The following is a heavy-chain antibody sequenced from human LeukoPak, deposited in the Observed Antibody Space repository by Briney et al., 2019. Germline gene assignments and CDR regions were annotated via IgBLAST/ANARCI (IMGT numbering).Heavy chain of an antibody. CDR2: ISSNGGST. V-gene: IGHV3-64D*06. CDR3: VKALTDDAFDI. J-gene: IGHJ3*02. Sequence: PGGSLRLSCSASGFTFSSYAMHWVRQAPGKGLEYVSAISSNGGSTYYADSVKGRFTISRDNSKNTQYLQMSSLRAEDTAVYYCVKALTDDAFDIWGQGTMVTVSS. CDR1: GFTFSSYA.